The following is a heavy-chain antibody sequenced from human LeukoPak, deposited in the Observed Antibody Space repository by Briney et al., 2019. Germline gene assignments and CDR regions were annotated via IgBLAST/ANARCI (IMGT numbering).Heavy chain of an antibody. V-gene: IGHV3-23*01. CDR2: ISGSGGST. CDR3: AKHSSCMLCPGRFDP. CDR1: GFTFSSYG. D-gene: IGHD2-8*01. J-gene: IGHJ5*02. Sequence: GGSLRLSCAASGFTFSSYGMSWVRQAPGKGLEWVSIISGSGGSTYYADSVKGRFTISRDNSKNTLYLQMNSLRADDTAVYYCAKHSSCMLCPGRFDPWGQGTLVTVSS.